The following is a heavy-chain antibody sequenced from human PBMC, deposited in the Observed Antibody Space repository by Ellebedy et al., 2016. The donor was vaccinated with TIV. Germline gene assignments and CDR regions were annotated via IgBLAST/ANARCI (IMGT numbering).Heavy chain of an antibody. D-gene: IGHD6-19*01. J-gene: IGHJ5*02. V-gene: IGHV2-26*01. CDR3: ARMDFDSGWYEH. Sequence: SGPTLVKPTETLTLTCVVSGFSLSSAGMGVSWIRQPPGKALEWLAHIFSNDEKSCNTSLKSRLTISKDTSKSQVVLTMTNMDPVDTATYFCARMDFDSGWYEHWGQGTLVTVSS. CDR2: IFSNDEK. CDR1: GFSLSSAGMG.